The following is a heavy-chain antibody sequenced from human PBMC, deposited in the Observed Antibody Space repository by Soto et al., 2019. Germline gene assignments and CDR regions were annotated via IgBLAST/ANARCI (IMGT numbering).Heavy chain of an antibody. CDR3: ARGEGTWTPSNGWPLDY. CDR1: GYTFTSYT. Sequence: QVQLVQSGAEEKKPGASMKVSCKVSGYTFTSYTITWVRQAPGQGLEWMGWISAYNGNTNYAQKFQGRVTMTTDTSTSTAYMELRSLRSDDTAVYYCARGEGTWTPSNGWPLDYWGQGTLVTVSS. D-gene: IGHD6-19*01. J-gene: IGHJ4*02. CDR2: ISAYNGNT. V-gene: IGHV1-18*01.